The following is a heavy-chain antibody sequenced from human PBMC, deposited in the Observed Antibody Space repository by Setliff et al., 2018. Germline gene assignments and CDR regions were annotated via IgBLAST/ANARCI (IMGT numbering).Heavy chain of an antibody. J-gene: IGHJ4*02. CDR1: GDSISSRTYY. V-gene: IGHV4-61*09. CDR2: IYTSWST. D-gene: IGHD1-1*01. CDR3: ARTGTYRYFDS. Sequence: KTSETLSLTCTVSGDSISSRTYYWSWIRQPAGKGLEWIGHIYTSWSTIYNPSLASRLTISVDTSKNQFSLQLTSVTAADTAVYYCARTGTYRYFDSWGQGTRVTVSS.